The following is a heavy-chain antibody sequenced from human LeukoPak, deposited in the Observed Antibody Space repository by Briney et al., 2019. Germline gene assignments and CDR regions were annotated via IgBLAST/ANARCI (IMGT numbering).Heavy chain of an antibody. J-gene: IGHJ3*02. V-gene: IGHV3-20*04. Sequence: GGSLRLSCAASGFTFDDYGMSWVRQAPGKGLEWVSGINWNGGSTGYADSVKGRFTISRDNAKNSLYLQMNSLRAEDTAVYYCARGTGRAGSSGWNGDAFDIWGQGTMVTVSS. CDR3: ARGTGRAGSSGWNGDAFDI. CDR1: GFTFDDYG. D-gene: IGHD6-19*01. CDR2: INWNGGST.